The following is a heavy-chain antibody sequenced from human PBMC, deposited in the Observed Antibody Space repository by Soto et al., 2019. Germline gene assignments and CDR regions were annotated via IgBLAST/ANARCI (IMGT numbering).Heavy chain of an antibody. Sequence: ASVKVSCKASGYTFTSYDINWVRQATGQGLEWMGWMNPNSGNTGYAQKFQGRVTMTRNTSISTAYMELSSRRSEDTAVYYCARVKVRFLERLPPRYYYGMDVWGQGTTVTVSS. V-gene: IGHV1-8*01. J-gene: IGHJ6*02. CDR1: GYTFTSYD. D-gene: IGHD3-3*01. CDR2: MNPNSGNT. CDR3: ARVKVRFLERLPPRYYYGMDV.